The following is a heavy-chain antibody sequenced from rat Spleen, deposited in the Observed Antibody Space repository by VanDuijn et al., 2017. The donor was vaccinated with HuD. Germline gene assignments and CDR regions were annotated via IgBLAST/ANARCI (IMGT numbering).Heavy chain of an antibody. CDR3: ARQGYSSSVMDA. D-gene: IGHD1-2*01. CDR1: GYSITSSY. CDR2: ISYSGST. V-gene: IGHV3-1*01. J-gene: IGHJ4*01. Sequence: EVQLQESGPGLVKPSQSLSLTCSVTGYSITSSYRWNWIRKFPGNKLEWMGNISYSGSTSYNPSLKSRISITRDTSKNQFFLQLNSVTTEDTATYYCARQGYSSSVMDAWGQGASVTVSS.